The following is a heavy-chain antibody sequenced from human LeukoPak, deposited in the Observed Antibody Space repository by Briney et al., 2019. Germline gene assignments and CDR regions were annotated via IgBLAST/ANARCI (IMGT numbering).Heavy chain of an antibody. CDR2: ISSSSSYI. Sequence: GSLRLSCAASGFTFSSYSMNWVRQAPGKGLEWVSSISSSSSYIYYADSVKGRFTISRDNAKNSLYLQMNSLRAEDTAVYYCARPSSSSAEYFQHWGQGTLVTVSS. V-gene: IGHV3-21*01. D-gene: IGHD6-13*01. CDR3: ARPSSSSAEYFQH. J-gene: IGHJ1*01. CDR1: GFTFSSYS.